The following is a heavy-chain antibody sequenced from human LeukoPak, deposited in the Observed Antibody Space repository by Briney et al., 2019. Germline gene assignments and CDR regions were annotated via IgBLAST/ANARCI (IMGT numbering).Heavy chain of an antibody. V-gene: IGHV3-23*01. CDR2: ISGSGGST. Sequence: PGGSLRLSCAASGFTFSSYAMSWVRRAPGKGLEWVSAISGSGGSTYYADSVKGRFTISRDNAKNSLFLQMNSLRAEDTAVYYCARDWRGLLIHRRGFDYWGQGTLVTVSS. CDR3: ARDWRGLLIHRRGFDY. CDR1: GFTFSSYA. D-gene: IGHD3-3*01. J-gene: IGHJ4*02.